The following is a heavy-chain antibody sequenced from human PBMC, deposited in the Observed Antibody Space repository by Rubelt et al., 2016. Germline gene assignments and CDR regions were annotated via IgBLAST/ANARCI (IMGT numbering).Heavy chain of an antibody. D-gene: IGHD6-6*01. CDR1: GGSISSGGYY. CDR2: IYYSGST. CDR3: ARDRWEYSSSSYAFDI. V-gene: IGHV4-61*08. Sequence: QLQLQESGPGLVKPSQTLSLTCTVSGGSISSGGYYWSWIRQPPGKGLEWIGYIYYSGSTNYNPSLKCLVTISVDTSKIQFSLKLSSVTAADTALYYCARDRWEYSSSSYAFDIWGQGTMVTVSS. J-gene: IGHJ3*02.